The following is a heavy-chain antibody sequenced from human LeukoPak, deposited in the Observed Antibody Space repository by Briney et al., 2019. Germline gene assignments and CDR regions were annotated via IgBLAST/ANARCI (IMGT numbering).Heavy chain of an antibody. CDR3: ARDSRRCSSTSCYWGWFDP. CDR2: IIPIFGTA. V-gene: IGHV1-69*06. D-gene: IGHD2-2*01. CDR1: GGTFSSYA. Sequence: SVKVSCKASGGTFSSYAISWVRQAPGQGLEWMGGIIPIFGTASYAQKFQGRVTITADKSTSTAYMELSSLRSEDTAVYYCARDSRRCSSTSCYWGWFDPWGQGTLVTASS. J-gene: IGHJ5*02.